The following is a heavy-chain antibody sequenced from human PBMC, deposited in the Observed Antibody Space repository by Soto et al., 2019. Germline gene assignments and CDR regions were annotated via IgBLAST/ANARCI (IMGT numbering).Heavy chain of an antibody. D-gene: IGHD1-26*01. CDR3: GGWEHSRGYYYYGMDV. Sequence: SVKVSCKASGYTFTGYYMHWVRQAPGQGLEWMGWISPNIGTANYAQKFQGRVTITADESTSTAYMELSSLRSEDTAVYYCGGWEHSRGYYYYGMDVWGQGTTVTVSS. CDR1: GYTFTGYY. V-gene: IGHV1-69*13. J-gene: IGHJ6*02. CDR2: ISPNIGTA.